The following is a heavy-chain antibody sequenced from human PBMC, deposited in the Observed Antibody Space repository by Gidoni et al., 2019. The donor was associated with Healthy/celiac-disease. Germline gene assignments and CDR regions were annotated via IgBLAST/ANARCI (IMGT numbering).Heavy chain of an antibody. CDR2: IYYSGST. CDR3: ARYPPESYSGAFDI. CDR1: GGSISSYY. J-gene: IGHJ3*02. D-gene: IGHD1-26*01. V-gene: IGHV4-59*01. Sequence: QVQLQESGPGLVKPSETLSLTCPVPGGSISSYYWSWIRQPPGKGLEWIGYIYYSGSTNYNPSLKSRVTISVDTSKNQFSLKLSSVTAADTAVYYCARYPPESYSGAFDIWGQGTMVTVSS.